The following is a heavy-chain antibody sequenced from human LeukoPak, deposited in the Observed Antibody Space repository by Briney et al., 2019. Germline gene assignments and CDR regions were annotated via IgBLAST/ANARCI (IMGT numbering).Heavy chain of an antibody. D-gene: IGHD3-9*01. V-gene: IGHV3-74*01. CDR2: INSDGSST. J-gene: IGHJ5*02. CDR1: GFTFSSYW. Sequence: GGSLRLSCAASGFTFSSYWMHWVRQAPGKGLVWVSRINSDGSSTSYADSVKGRFTISRDNAKNTLYLQMNSLRAEDTAVYYCARDGYYDVLTGYPHNWFDPWGQGTLVTVSS. CDR3: ARDGYYDVLTGYPHNWFDP.